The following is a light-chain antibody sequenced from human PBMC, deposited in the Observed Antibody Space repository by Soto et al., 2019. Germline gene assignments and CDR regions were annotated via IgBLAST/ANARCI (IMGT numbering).Light chain of an antibody. CDR1: QSVSSY. V-gene: IGKV3-11*01. J-gene: IGKJ1*01. CDR2: DAS. Sequence: EIVLTQSPATLSLSPGERATLSCRASQSVSSYLAWYQQKPGQAPRLLIYDASSRATGIPARFSGSRSGTEFTLTISSLEPEDFAVYYCQQRSNWPVTFGQGTRVEIK. CDR3: QQRSNWPVT.